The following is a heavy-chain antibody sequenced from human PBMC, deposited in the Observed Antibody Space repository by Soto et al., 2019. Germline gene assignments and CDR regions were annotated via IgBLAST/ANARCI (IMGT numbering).Heavy chain of an antibody. D-gene: IGHD2-2*02. CDR2: INHSGST. CDR3: ARGLGLYDYYYYMDC. J-gene: IGHJ6*03. CDR1: GGSFSGYY. V-gene: IGHV4-34*01. Sequence: LSLTCAVYGGSFSGYYWSWIRQPPGKGLEWIGEINHSGSTNYNPSLKSRVTISVDTSKNQFSLKLSSVTAADTAVYYCARGLGLYDYYYYMDCWGKGTKVTVSS.